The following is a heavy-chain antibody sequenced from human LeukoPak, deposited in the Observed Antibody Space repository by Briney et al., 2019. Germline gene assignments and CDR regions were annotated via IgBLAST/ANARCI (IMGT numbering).Heavy chain of an antibody. CDR3: VLWDKDSSSWRPFDY. CDR1: GGTFSSYA. J-gene: IGHJ4*02. CDR2: IIPIFGTA. D-gene: IGHD6-13*01. V-gene: IGHV1-69*05. Sequence: SVKVSCKASGGTFSSYAISWVRQAPGQGLEWMGGIIPIFGTANYAQKFQGRVTITTDESTSTAYMELSSLRSEDTAVYYCVLWDKDSSSWRPFDYWGQGTLVTVSS.